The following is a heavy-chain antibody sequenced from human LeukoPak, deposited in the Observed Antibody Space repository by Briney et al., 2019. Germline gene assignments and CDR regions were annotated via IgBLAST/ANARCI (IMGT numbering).Heavy chain of an antibody. Sequence: SETLSLTCTVSGGSISSSSYYWGWIRQPPGKGLEWIGSIYYSGSTYYNPSLKSRVTISVDTSKNQFSLKLSSVTAADTAVYYCAREVGYGDYLGRYFDLWGRGTLVTVSS. D-gene: IGHD4-17*01. J-gene: IGHJ2*01. V-gene: IGHV4-39*02. CDR2: IYYSGST. CDR1: GGSISSSSYY. CDR3: AREVGYGDYLGRYFDL.